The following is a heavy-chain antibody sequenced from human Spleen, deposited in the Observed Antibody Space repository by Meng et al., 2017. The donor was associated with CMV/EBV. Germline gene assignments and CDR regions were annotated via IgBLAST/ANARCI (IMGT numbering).Heavy chain of an antibody. J-gene: IGHJ4*02. CDR1: GFNFYTYS. D-gene: IGHD4-23*01. CDR2: IDSTGTYI. V-gene: IGHV3-21*04. CDR3: AKIPYGGNSDDF. Sequence: GGSLRLSCAASGFNFYTYSVNWVRQAPGKGLEWVSSIDSTGTYIYYADSIKGRFTISRDNAKNSLYLQMNSLRAEDTAVYYCAKIPYGGNSDDFWGQGTLVTVSS.